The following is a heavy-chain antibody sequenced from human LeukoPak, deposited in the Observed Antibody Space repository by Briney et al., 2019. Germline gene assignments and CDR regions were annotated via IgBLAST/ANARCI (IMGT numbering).Heavy chain of an antibody. CDR3: AKDLYGDYGGIDY. CDR1: GFTFSTYA. V-gene: IGHV3-23*01. J-gene: IGHJ4*02. CDR2: IRGSGGNT. Sequence: GGSLRLSCAASGFTFSTYAMTWVRQAPGKGLEWVSVIRGSGGNTYYADSVKGRFTISRDNSKNTLYLQMNSLRAEDTAVYYCAKDLYGDYGGIDYWGQGTLVTVSS. D-gene: IGHD4-17*01.